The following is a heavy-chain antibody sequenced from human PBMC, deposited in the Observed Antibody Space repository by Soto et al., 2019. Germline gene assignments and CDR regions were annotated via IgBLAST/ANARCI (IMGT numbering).Heavy chain of an antibody. D-gene: IGHD3-3*01. V-gene: IGHV1-46*01. CDR2: INPSGGST. CDR3: AVVLRFLEWSWRGKHAFDI. J-gene: IGHJ3*02. Sequence: GASVKVSCKTSGYTFTSYYMHWVRQAPGQGLEWMGIINPSGGSTSYAQKFQGRVTMTRDTSTSTVYMELSSLRSEDTAVYYCAVVLRFLEWSWRGKHAFDIWGQGTMVTVSS. CDR1: GYTFTSYY.